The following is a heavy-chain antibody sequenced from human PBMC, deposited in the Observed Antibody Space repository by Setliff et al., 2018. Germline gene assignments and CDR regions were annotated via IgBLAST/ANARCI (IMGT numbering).Heavy chain of an antibody. D-gene: IGHD3-3*01. V-gene: IGHV4-39*01. CDR1: GGSFSTSSDY. J-gene: IGHJ6*03. CDR3: ARQKYWSGYYGEGYYYYMDV. CDR2: INYSGGN. Sequence: SETLSLTCNVSGGSFSTSSDYWGWIRQPPGKGLEWIGSINYSGGNYYNPSLKSRVTIFADTSKNQFSLLLNSVTAADTALYYCARQKYWSGYYGEGYYYYMDVWGKGTTVTVSS.